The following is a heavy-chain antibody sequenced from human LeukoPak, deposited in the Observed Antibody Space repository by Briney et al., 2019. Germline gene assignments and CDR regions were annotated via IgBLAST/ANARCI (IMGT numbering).Heavy chain of an antibody. D-gene: IGHD3-16*02. Sequence: DPSETLSLTCAVSGGSISRNHWWSWVRQPLGKGLEWVGEIYHSGSTNYNSSLKSRVTISVDNSKNQFSLRLTSVTVADTAVYYCARAPYRDGPIPLGGQGTLLTVPS. V-gene: IGHV4-4*02. CDR2: IYHSGST. CDR1: GGSISRNHW. J-gene: IGHJ4*02. CDR3: ARAPYRDGPIPL.